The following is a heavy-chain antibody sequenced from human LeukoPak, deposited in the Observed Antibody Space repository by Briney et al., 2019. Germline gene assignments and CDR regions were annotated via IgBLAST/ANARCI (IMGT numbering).Heavy chain of an antibody. J-gene: IGHJ3*02. Sequence: EASVKVSCKASGYTFTGYYMHWERQAPGQGLEWMGWINPNSGGTNYAQKFQGRVTMTRDTSISTAYMELSRLRSDDTAVYYCARGPLLRFFCLAAAGTFAFDIWGQGTMVTVSS. CDR3: ARGPLLRFFCLAAAGTFAFDI. CDR1: GYTFTGYY. CDR2: INPNSGGT. V-gene: IGHV1-2*02. D-gene: IGHD6-13*01.